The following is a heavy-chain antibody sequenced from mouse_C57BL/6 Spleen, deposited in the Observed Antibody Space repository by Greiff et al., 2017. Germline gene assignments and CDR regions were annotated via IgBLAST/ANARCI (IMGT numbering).Heavy chain of an antibody. Sequence: VQLQQSGAELAKPGASVKLSCKASGYTFTSYWMHWVKQRPGQGLEWIGYINPSSGYTKYNQKFKDKDTLTADKSSSTAYMQLSSLTYEDSAVYYCASLYDYDDGDWYFDVWGTGTTVTVSS. CDR3: ASLYDYDDGDWYFDV. CDR1: GYTFTSYW. V-gene: IGHV1-7*01. CDR2: INPSSGYT. J-gene: IGHJ1*03. D-gene: IGHD2-4*01.